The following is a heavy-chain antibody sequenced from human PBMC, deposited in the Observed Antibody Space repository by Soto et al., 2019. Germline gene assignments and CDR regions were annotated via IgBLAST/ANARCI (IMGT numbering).Heavy chain of an antibody. Sequence: QVQLVQSGAEVKKPGASVKVSCKASGYTFTSYDINWVRQATGQGLEWMGWMNPNSGNTGYAQKFQGRVTMTRNTSISTAYMERSSLRSEDTAVYYCARGLGSHDYGDQDSNWFDPWGQGTLVTVSS. CDR1: GYTFTSYD. D-gene: IGHD4-17*01. CDR2: MNPNSGNT. J-gene: IGHJ5*02. V-gene: IGHV1-8*01. CDR3: ARGLGSHDYGDQDSNWFDP.